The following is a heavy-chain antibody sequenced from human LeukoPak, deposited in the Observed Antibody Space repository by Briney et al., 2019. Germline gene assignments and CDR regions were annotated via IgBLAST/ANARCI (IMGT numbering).Heavy chain of an antibody. Sequence: SGTLSLTCAVSGDSISGSGYYWGWIRQPPGKGLEWIGSVSYRGGTYYNPSLKTRVTISVDTSKNQFSLRLSSVTAADTAVYFCARDSRYCSGGNCHLRFDYWGQGILVTVSS. CDR2: VSYRGGT. V-gene: IGHV4-39*07. J-gene: IGHJ4*02. CDR1: GDSISGSGYY. D-gene: IGHD2-15*01. CDR3: ARDSRYCSGGNCHLRFDY.